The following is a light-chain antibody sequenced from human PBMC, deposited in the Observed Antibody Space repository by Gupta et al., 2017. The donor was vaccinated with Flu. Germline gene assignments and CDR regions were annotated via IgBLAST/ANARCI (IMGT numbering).Light chain of an antibody. CDR1: QSLLHSNGYNY. CDR3: MQALQTLT. Sequence: ISCRSSQSLLHSNGYNYLDWYLQKPGQSPQLLIYLGSNRASGVPDRFSGSGSGTDFTLKISRVEAEDVGVYCCMQALQTLTFGGGTRVELK. CDR2: LGS. V-gene: IGKV2-28*01. J-gene: IGKJ4*01.